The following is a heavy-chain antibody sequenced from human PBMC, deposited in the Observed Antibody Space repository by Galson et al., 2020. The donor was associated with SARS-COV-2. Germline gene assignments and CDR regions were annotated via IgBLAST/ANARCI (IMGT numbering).Heavy chain of an antibody. D-gene: IGHD2-21*02. CDR3: GLTAIQPWTGEGDYYYGVDV. CDR2: IVVDSGHT. V-gene: IGHV1-58*01. J-gene: IGHJ6*02. CDR1: GFTLSSSA. Sequence: KISCKASGFTLSSSAVQWVRQARGQHLEWIGWIVVDSGHTNLAQNLQDRVTITGDMSTSTAYMELSSLRSEDTAVYYCGLTAIQPWTGEGDYYYGVDVWGRGTTVTVSS.